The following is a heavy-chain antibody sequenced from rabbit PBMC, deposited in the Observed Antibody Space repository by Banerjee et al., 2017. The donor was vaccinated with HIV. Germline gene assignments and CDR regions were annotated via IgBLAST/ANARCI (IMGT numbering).Heavy chain of an antibody. V-gene: IGHV1S40*01. D-gene: IGHD6-1*01. CDR3: ARADYAAYGYDL. Sequence: QSLEESGGDLVKPGASLTLTCKASGIDFNYQYDMCWVRQAPGKGLEWIGCINTANRDTYYASWAKGRFTIFKTSSTTVTLQMTSLTAADTATYFCARADYAAYGYDLWGPGTLVTVS. J-gene: IGHJ4*01. CDR2: INTANRDT. CDR1: GIDFNYQYD.